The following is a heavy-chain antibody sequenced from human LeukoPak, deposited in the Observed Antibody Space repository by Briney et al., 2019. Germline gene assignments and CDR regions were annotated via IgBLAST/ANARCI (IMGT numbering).Heavy chain of an antibody. J-gene: IGHJ4*02. CDR1: GFIFSSYG. V-gene: IGHV3-30*18. D-gene: IGHD6-19*01. CDR2: ISYDGSNK. Sequence: GGSLRLSCAASGFIFSSYGMHWVRQAPGKGLEWVAVISYDGSNKYYADSVKGRFTISRDNSKNTLYLQMNSLRAEDTAVYYCAKDLTVALLDYWGQGTLVTVSS. CDR3: AKDLTVALLDY.